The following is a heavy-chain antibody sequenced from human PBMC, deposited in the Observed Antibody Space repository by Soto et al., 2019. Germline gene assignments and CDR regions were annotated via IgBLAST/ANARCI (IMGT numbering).Heavy chain of an antibody. V-gene: IGHV3-48*02. CDR2: SSPRGDTI. Sequence: SLRLSCVASGFSLANYPMNWVRQTPGKGLEWISYSSPRGDTIYYADSVEGRFTISRDNARNSLSLHMSSLRDEDSALYYCAKGPHTNVGWPYYFESWGQGVPVTV. CDR3: AKGPHTNVGWPYYFES. CDR1: GFSLANYP. J-gene: IGHJ4*02. D-gene: IGHD6-19*01.